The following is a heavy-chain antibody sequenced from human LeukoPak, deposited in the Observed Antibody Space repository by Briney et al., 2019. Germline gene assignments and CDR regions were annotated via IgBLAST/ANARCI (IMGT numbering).Heavy chain of an antibody. CDR3: ARDYYGSGKD. J-gene: IGHJ4*02. V-gene: IGHV3-53*01. CDR1: GFTVSNSY. Sequence: GGSLRLSCAASGFTVSNSYMTWVRRAPGKGLEWVSAIHSGGTILYADSVKGRFTISRDNSKNTLYLQMNSLRADDTAMYYCARDYYGSGKDWGQGTLVTVSS. CDR2: IHSGGTI. D-gene: IGHD3-10*01.